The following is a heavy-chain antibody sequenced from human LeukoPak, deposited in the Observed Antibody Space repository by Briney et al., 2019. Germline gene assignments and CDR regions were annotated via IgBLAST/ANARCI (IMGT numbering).Heavy chain of an antibody. D-gene: IGHD1-26*01. CDR3: VKGSGSYLFDY. V-gene: IGHV3-43*01. CDR2: ISWDGVST. Sequence: GGSLRLSCASSGFIFDDYTMHWVRQAPGRGLERVSLISWDGVSTNYADSVRGRFTISRDNSEDSLYLQMNSLRPEDTAFYYCVKGSGSYLFDYRGQGTLVTVSS. CDR1: GFIFDDYT. J-gene: IGHJ4*02.